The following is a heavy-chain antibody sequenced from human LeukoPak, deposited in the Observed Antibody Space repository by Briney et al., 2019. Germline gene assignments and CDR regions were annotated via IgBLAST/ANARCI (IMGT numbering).Heavy chain of an antibody. CDR1: GGSISSSNW. CDR2: IYHSGST. D-gene: IGHD2-2*01. J-gene: IGHJ5*02. CDR3: ARDLECSSTSCYEFLRWLDP. Sequence: SGTLSLTCAVPGGSISSSNWWSWVRQPPGKGLEWIGEIYHSGSTNYNPSLKSRVTISVDKSKNQFSLKLSSVTAADTAVYYCARDLECSSTSCYEFLRWLDPWGQGTLVTVSS. V-gene: IGHV4-4*02.